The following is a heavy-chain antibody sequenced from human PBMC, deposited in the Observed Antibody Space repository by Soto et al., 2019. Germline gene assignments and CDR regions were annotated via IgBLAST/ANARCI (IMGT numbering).Heavy chain of an antibody. CDR3: ARHPFYDSSGYDAFDI. Sequence: GESLKISCKGSVYSFTSYWISWVRQMPGKGLEWMGRIDPSDSYTNYSPSFQGHVTISADKSISTAYLQWSSLKASGTAMYYCARHPFYDSSGYDAFDIWGQGTMVTVSS. J-gene: IGHJ3*02. D-gene: IGHD3-22*01. V-gene: IGHV5-10-1*01. CDR2: IDPSDSYT. CDR1: VYSFTSYW.